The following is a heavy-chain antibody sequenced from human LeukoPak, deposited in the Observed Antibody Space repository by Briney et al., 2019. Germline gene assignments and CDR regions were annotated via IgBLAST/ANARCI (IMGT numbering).Heavy chain of an antibody. D-gene: IGHD2-15*01. J-gene: IGHJ4*02. CDR3: ARARCSGGGCYYQFDY. CDR2: IIPILGIA. Sequence: ASVKVSCKASGGTFSSYAISWVRQAPGQGLEWMGRIIPILGIANYAQKFQGRVTITADKSTSTAYMELSSLRSEDTAVYYCARARCSGGGCYYQFDYWGQGTLVTVSS. CDR1: GGTFSSYA. V-gene: IGHV1-69*04.